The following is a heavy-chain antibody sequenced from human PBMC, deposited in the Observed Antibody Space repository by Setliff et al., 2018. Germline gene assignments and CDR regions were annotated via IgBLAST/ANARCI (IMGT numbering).Heavy chain of an antibody. D-gene: IGHD6-13*01. V-gene: IGHV1-18*01. Sequence: ASVKVSCKTSGYTFNTFGISWVRRAPGQGLDWMWWISPYNGDTKSAQKFQGRVTMTTDASTNTAYMELRSLGSDDTAVYYCAKDARRSWYFFDYWGQGALVTVSS. J-gene: IGHJ4*02. CDR2: ISPYNGDT. CDR1: GYTFNTFG. CDR3: AKDARRSWYFFDY.